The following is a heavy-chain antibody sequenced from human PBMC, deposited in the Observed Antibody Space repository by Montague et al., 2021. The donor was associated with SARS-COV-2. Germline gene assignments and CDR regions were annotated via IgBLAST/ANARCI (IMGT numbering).Heavy chain of an antibody. J-gene: IGHJ4*02. CDR3: ARGIDFGLVASRSHYFDT. V-gene: IGHV4-39*01. D-gene: IGHD3-3*01. CDR2: LYYSGNA. CDR1: AGTTRKNNYY. Sequence: SETLSLTCSFAGTTRKNNYYWGWIRQPPGKGLEWVGSLYYSGNAYYSPXXRSRVNISVDTSRSQFSLQLTSVTVADTALYYCARGIDFGLVASRSHYFDTWGQGTLVSVSS.